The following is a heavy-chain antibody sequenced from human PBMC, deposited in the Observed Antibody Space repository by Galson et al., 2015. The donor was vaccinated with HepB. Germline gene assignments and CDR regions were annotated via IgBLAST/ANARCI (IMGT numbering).Heavy chain of an antibody. D-gene: IGHD6-13*01. J-gene: IGHJ4*02. CDR2: INPNSGGT. V-gene: IGHV1-2*06. CDR3: ARDHDIAAAGRGGYYFDY. Sequence: SVKVSCKASGYTFTGYYMHWVRQAPGQGLEWMGRINPNSGGTNYAQKFQGRVTMTRDTSISTAYMELSRLRSDDTAVYYCARDHDIAAAGRGGYYFDYWGQGTLVTVSS. CDR1: GYTFTGYY.